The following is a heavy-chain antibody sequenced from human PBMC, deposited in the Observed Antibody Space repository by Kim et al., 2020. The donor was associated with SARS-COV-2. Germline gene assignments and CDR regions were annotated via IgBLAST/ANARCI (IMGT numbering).Heavy chain of an antibody. CDR1: GFTFSNYS. V-gene: IGHV3-21*01. D-gene: IGHD3-10*01. J-gene: IGHJ6*03. Sequence: GGSLRLSCAASGFTFSNYSMNWVRQAPGKGLEWVSSISTGSGYIYYADSMEGRFTISRDNAKNSLSLHMSSLRAEDTAVYYCARGGMVRSSYMDVCGHG. CDR3: ARGGMVRSSYMDV. CDR2: ISTGSGYI.